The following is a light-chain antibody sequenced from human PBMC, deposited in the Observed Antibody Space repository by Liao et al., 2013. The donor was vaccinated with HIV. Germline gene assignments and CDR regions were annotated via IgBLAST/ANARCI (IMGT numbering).Light chain of an antibody. V-gene: IGLV3-1*01. CDR3: QAWDSDSWV. CDR2: EDT. Sequence: SYELTQPPSMSVSPGQTASVTCSGHKLGDKYVAWYQQRPGQSPVLVTYEDTKRPSGIPERFSGSNSGNTATLTISGTQALDEADYYCQAWDSDSWVFGGGTGLTVL. J-gene: IGLJ3*02. CDR1: KLGDKY.